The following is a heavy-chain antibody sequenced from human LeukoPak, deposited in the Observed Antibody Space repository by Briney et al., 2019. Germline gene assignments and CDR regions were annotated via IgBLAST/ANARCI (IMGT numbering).Heavy chain of an antibody. CDR3: ARGDLTIFGVVISSAFDY. V-gene: IGHV3-7*01. D-gene: IGHD3-3*01. J-gene: IGHJ4*02. Sequence: GGSLRLSCAASGFTFSSYWMSWVRQAPGKGLEWVANIKQDGSEKYYVDSVKGRFTISRDNAKNSLYLQMNRLRAEDTAVYYCARGDLTIFGVVISSAFDYWGQGTLVTVSS. CDR2: IKQDGSEK. CDR1: GFTFSSYW.